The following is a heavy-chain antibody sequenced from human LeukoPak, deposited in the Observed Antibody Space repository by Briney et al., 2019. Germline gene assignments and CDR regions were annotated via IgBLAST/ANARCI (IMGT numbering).Heavy chain of an antibody. CDR3: ARGKETPYYYYMDV. J-gene: IGHJ6*03. CDR1: GYTFTSYD. CDR2: MNPNSGNT. Sequence: ASVKVSCTASGYTFTSYDINWVRQATGQGLEWMGWMNPNSGNTGYAQKFQGRVTMTRNTSISTAYMELSSLRSEDTAVYYCARGKETPYYYYMDVWGKGTTVTVSS. V-gene: IGHV1-8*01.